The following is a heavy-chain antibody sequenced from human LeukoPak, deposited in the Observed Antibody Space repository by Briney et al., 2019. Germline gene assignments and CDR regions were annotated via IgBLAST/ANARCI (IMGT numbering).Heavy chain of an antibody. D-gene: IGHD4-23*01. J-gene: IGHJ4*02. Sequence: GGSLRLSCAVSGFTFSSYWMHWVRQAPGKGLVWVSRIDRDGGRINYADSVKGRFTISRDNGENTLFLQMNSLRAEDAAVYYCVRGNDYGGPHYWGQGTLVTVSS. CDR3: VRGNDYGGPHY. V-gene: IGHV3-74*01. CDR1: GFTFSSYW. CDR2: IDRDGGRI.